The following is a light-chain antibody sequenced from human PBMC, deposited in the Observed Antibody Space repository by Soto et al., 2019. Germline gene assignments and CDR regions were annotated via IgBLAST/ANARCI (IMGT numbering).Light chain of an antibody. V-gene: IGLV1-40*01. CDR3: QSYDSSLSGYV. CDR2: ENN. Sequence: QSVLTQPPSVSAAPGQRVTISCTGSSSNIGAGYEAHWYQQVPGTAPKLLIYENNNRPSGVPDRFSGSKSGTSASLVITGLQAEDEAEYYCQSYDSSLSGYVFGTGTKLTVL. CDR1: SSNIGAGYE. J-gene: IGLJ1*01.